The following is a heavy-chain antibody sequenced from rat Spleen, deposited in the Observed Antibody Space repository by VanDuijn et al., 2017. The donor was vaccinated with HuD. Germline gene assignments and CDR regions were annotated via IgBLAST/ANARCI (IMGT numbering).Heavy chain of an antibody. J-gene: IGHJ2*01. CDR1: GFTFSTFP. D-gene: IGHD4-2*01. V-gene: IGHV5-46*01. CDR3: TRENWKPVY. Sequence: EVQLVESGGGLVQPGRSLKLSCAASGFTFSTFPMAWVRQAPGKALEWVASITTTGDTTYYPDSVKGRFTISREHAYSTLYLQMNSLRYEDTGTYYCTRENWKPVYWGQGVMVTVSS. CDR2: ITTTGDTT.